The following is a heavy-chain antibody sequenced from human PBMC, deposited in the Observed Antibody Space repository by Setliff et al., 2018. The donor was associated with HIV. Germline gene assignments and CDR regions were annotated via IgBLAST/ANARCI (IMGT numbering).Heavy chain of an antibody. J-gene: IGHJ5*02. V-gene: IGHV3-20*04. D-gene: IGHD3-10*01. CDR1: GFIFDDYA. CDR3: ARELYGSGDL. Sequence: PGGSLRLSCAASGFIFDDYAMHWVRQAPGKGLEWVSGVNWNGDNTAYADSVKGRFTISRDNAYNSLYLHMNYLNVEDTAFYYCARELYGSGDLWGQGTLVTVSS. CDR2: VNWNGDNT.